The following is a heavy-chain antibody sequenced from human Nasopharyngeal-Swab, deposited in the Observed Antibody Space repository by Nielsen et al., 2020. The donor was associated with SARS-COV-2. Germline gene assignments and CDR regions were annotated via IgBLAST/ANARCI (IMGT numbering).Heavy chain of an antibody. CDR1: GFTFSSYW. V-gene: IGHV3-7*03. D-gene: IGHD3-10*01. CDR3: ARVPATVWSDAFDI. Sequence: GESLKISCAAPGFTFSSYWMSWVRQAPGKGLEWVANIKQDGSEKYYVDSVKGRFTISRDNAKNSLYLQMNSLRAEDTAVYYCARVPATVWSDAFDIWGQGTMVTVSS. J-gene: IGHJ3*02. CDR2: IKQDGSEK.